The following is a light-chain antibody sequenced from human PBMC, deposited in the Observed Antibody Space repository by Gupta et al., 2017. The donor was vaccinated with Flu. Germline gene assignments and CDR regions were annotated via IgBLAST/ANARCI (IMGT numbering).Light chain of an antibody. J-gene: IGKJ2*01. CDR3: QQYVSALLGYT. CDR1: QTVARSY. V-gene: IGKV3-20*01. Sequence: EPVLTQSPGTLSLSPGERATLSCRASQTVARSYLAWYQQKPGQAPRLLIYGASSRATGVPDRFSGSGSGTDFTRTISRLEPEDVAVYYCQQYVSALLGYTFGQGTKLEIK. CDR2: GAS.